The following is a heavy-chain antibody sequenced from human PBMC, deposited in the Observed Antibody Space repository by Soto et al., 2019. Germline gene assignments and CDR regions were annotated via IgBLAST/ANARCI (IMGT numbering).Heavy chain of an antibody. CDR1: GFSFESYG. J-gene: IGHJ6*02. Sequence: HPGGSLRLSCGGSGFSFESYGMHWVRQAPGKGLEWVATVSFDSKNKYYIDSVEGRFTISRDNSKKMLSLQMTSLRHEDTAVYYCAKESVEATYSYYGMDVWGPGTTVTVSS. CDR3: AKESVEATYSYYGMDV. CDR2: VSFDSKNK. V-gene: IGHV3-30*18. D-gene: IGHD1-26*01.